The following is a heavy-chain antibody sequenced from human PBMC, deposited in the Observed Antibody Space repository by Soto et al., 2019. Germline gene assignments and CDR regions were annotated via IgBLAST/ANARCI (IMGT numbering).Heavy chain of an antibody. Sequence: TPSLTCTFSGGSISSYYWSWIRPPPGKGLEWIGYIYYSGSTNYNPSLKSRVTISVDTSKNQFSLKLSSVTAADTAVYYCARPLSYCSGGSCDAFDIWGQGTMVTVSS. D-gene: IGHD2-15*01. CDR1: GGSISSYY. CDR2: IYYSGST. V-gene: IGHV4-59*08. J-gene: IGHJ3*02. CDR3: ARPLSYCSGGSCDAFDI.